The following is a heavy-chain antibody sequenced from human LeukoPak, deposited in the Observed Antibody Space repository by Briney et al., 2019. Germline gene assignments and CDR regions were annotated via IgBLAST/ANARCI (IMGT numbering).Heavy chain of an antibody. J-gene: IGHJ3*01. D-gene: IGHD2-2*01. CDR2: ISSSGSIK. CDR3: ARERGCITRGCVLDL. V-gene: IGHV3-48*03. CDR1: GFAFNSYE. Sequence: GGSLRLSCIASGFAFNSYEMNWVRQAPGKGLEWVSYISSSGSIKHYADSVKGRFTISRDNAKNSLYLQMNSLRAEDTAVYYCARERGCITRGCVLDLWGQGTMVSVSS.